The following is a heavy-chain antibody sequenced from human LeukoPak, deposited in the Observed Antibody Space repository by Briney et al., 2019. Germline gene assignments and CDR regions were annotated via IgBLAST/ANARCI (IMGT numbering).Heavy chain of an antibody. V-gene: IGHV4-59*01. CDR2: IYYSGST. Sequence: SETLSLTCTVSGGSISSYYWSWIRQPPGKGLEWIGYIYYSGSTNYNPSLKSRVTISVDTSKNQFSLKLNSVTAADTAVYYCARVGYCSSTSCYQPPGIFDYWGQGTLVTVSS. CDR1: GGSISSYY. D-gene: IGHD2-2*01. J-gene: IGHJ4*02. CDR3: ARVGYCSSTSCYQPPGIFDY.